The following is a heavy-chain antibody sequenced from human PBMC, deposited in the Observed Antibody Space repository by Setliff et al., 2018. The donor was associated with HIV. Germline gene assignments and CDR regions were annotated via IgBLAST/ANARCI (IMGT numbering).Heavy chain of an antibody. CDR1: EYTFTDYF. Sequence: ASVKVSCKASEYTFTDYFIHWVRQAPGQGLEWMGWISPNNGHTEYSQNFQDRITFTRDTSASTVYMEFTSLRSEDTAVYYCARDRGYGSGSYYADNWFDPWGQGTLVTVSS. D-gene: IGHD3-10*01. CDR3: ARDRGYGSGSYYADNWFDP. J-gene: IGHJ5*02. V-gene: IGHV1-3*01. CDR2: ISPNNGHT.